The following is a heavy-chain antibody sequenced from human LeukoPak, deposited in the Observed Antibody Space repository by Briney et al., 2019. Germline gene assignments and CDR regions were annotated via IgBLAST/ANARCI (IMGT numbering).Heavy chain of an antibody. V-gene: IGHV3-48*01. D-gene: IGHD2-2*01. CDR3: ASGYTSFFDF. CDR2: ISSSGSTI. CDR1: GFTFSSYS. J-gene: IGHJ4*02. Sequence: GGSLRLSCAVSGFTFSSYSMNWVRQAPGKGLEWVSYISSSGSTIYYADSVKGRFTISRDNSKNTLFLQMNSLRAEDTAMYYCASGYTSFFDFWGQGTLVTVSP.